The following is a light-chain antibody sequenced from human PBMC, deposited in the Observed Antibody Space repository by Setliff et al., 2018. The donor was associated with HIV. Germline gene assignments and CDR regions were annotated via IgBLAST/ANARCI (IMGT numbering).Light chain of an antibody. CDR3: GTWDDTLNGYV. CDR2: SNN. V-gene: IGLV1-44*01. J-gene: IGLJ1*01. Sequence: QSALTQPPSASGTPGQRVTISCSRSTPNIGSKVVSWYQHLPGAAPKLLIYSNNQRLSGVPDRFSGSKSGTSASLAISGLQSEDEGDYYCGTWDDTLNGYVFGTGTKVTVL. CDR1: TPNIGSKV.